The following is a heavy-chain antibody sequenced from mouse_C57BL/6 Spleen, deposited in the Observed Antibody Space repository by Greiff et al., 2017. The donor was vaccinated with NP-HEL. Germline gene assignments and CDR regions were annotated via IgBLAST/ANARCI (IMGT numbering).Heavy chain of an antibody. CDR2: INPNSGTT. D-gene: IGHD1-1*01. CDR1: GYSFTDYN. CDR3: TQGDYGSSLYWYFDV. J-gene: IGHJ1*03. Sequence: VQLQQSGPELVKPGASVKISCKASGYSFTDYNMNWVKQSNGTSLEWIGVINPNSGTTSYNQKFKGKATLTVDHSSSTAYMQLNSLTSEDSAVYYCTQGDYGSSLYWYFDVWGTGTTVTVSS. V-gene: IGHV1-39*01.